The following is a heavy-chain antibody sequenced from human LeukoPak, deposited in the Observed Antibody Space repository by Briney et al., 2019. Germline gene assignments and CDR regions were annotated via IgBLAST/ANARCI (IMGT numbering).Heavy chain of an antibody. CDR2: IYYSGST. D-gene: IGHD5-24*01. J-gene: IGHJ4*02. Sequence: SETLSLTCTVSGGSISSYYWSWIRQPPGKGLEWIGYIYYSGSTNHNPSLKSRVTISVDTSKNQFSLKLSSVTAADTAVYYCARDRDGYNSETLFDYWGQGTLVTVSS. CDR1: GGSISSYY. CDR3: ARDRDGYNSETLFDY. V-gene: IGHV4-59*01.